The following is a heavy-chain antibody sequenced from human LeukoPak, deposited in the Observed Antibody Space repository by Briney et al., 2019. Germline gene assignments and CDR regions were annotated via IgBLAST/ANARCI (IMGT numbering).Heavy chain of an antibody. CDR1: GFTFGSYA. D-gene: IGHD2-21*01. CDR3: AKAACGSACYYYYDC. CDR2: ISGSGGSA. V-gene: IGHV3-23*01. J-gene: IGHJ4*02. Sequence: GGSLRLSCAASGFTFGSYAVIWVRQAPGKGLEWVSGISGSGGSAYYADSVKGRFTISRDTPKNTLYLQMNTLRAEDTAIYYCAKAACGSACYYYYDCWGQGTLVTVSS.